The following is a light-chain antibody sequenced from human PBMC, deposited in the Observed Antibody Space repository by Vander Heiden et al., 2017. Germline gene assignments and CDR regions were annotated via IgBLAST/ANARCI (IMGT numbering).Light chain of an antibody. CDR3: QQDADSPPLT. Sequence: EIVLTQSPGTLSLSPGETATLSCRASQNVSSGYLAWYQQKPGQAPRLLIFGASTRATGIPDRFSGSGYGTDFTLTITRREPEDFAVYYCQQDADSPPLTFGGGTKVEIK. CDR1: QNVSSGY. J-gene: IGKJ4*01. CDR2: GAS. V-gene: IGKV3-20*01.